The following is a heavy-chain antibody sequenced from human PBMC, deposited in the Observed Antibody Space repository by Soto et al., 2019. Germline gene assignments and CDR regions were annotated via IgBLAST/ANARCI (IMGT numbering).Heavy chain of an antibody. D-gene: IGHD3-3*01. J-gene: IGHJ4*02. V-gene: IGHV4-31*03. CDR1: GDSISTSFFY. CDR2: IYKSGST. Sequence: VELRESGPGLVRPSQTLSLACNVSGDSISTSFFYWGWVRQIPGKGLQWNGYIYKSGSTYYHPSCQSRVRMSVNSSKNQFSLSLSPVTAADTAVYYCARDSGDVSGVGFEYWGPGTLVTVSS. CDR3: ARDSGDVSGVGFEY.